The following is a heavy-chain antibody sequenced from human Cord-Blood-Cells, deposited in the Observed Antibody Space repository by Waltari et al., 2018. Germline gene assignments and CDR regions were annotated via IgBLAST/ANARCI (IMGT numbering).Heavy chain of an antibody. V-gene: IGHV4-38-2*02. D-gene: IGHD3-10*01. J-gene: IGHJ4*02. CDR3: ARDARMVRGVITPIDY. CDR1: GYSISSGYS. Sequence: QVQLQESGPGLVKPSETLSLTCPVSGYSISSGYSWGWIRQPPGKGLEWIGSIYHSGSTYYNPSLKSRVTISVDTSKNQFSLKLSSVTAADTAVYYCARDARMVRGVITPIDYWGQGTLVTVSS. CDR2: IYHSGST.